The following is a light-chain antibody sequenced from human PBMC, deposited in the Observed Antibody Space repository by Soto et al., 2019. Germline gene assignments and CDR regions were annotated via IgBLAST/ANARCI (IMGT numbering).Light chain of an antibody. CDR2: SSS. CDR3: QQYNNWPRT. CDR1: QRISTN. V-gene: IGKV3-15*01. J-gene: IGKJ1*01. Sequence: DIEMTQSPPILSVSPGEGATLSCRASQRISTNLAWYQHIPGRAPRLLIVSSSRRPTDVPARFSGSGSGTDFTLTISSLQSEDSAFYYCQQYNNWPRTFGQGTKVEIK.